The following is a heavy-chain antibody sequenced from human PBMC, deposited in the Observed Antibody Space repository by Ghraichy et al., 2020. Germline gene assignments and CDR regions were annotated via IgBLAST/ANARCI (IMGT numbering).Heavy chain of an antibody. J-gene: IGHJ6*02. D-gene: IGHD6-19*01. CDR2: IYYSGST. CDR3: ASHSSGWQSLYYGMDV. V-gene: IGHV4-59*08. CDR1: GGSISSYY. Sequence: SETLSLTCTVSGGSISSYYWSWIRQPPGKGLEWIGYIYYSGSTNYNPSLKSRVTISVDTSKNQFSLKLSSVTAADTAVYYCASHSSGWQSLYYGMDVWGQGTTVTVSS.